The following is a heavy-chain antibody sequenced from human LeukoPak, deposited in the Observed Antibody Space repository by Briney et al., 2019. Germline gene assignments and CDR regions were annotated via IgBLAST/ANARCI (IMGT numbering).Heavy chain of an antibody. CDR2: IYDGGNT. CDR3: ARGGASELYYFDY. Sequence: PGGSLGLSCAASGFPVSNKYMSWVRQSPGKGLECVSVIYDGGNTYYADSVKGRFTISRDNSKDTLYLQMKSLRAEDTAVYYCARGGASELYYFDYWGQGTLVTVSS. D-gene: IGHD2-15*01. V-gene: IGHV3-53*01. J-gene: IGHJ4*02. CDR1: GFPVSNKY.